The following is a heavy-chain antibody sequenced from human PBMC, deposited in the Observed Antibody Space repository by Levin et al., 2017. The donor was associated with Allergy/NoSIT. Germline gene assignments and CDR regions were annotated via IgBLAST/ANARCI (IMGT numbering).Heavy chain of an antibody. J-gene: IGHJ2*01. CDR1: GFTFSSYD. CDR3: ARGAVVPAAKDYGDYVDILSGDNWYFDR. V-gene: IGHV3-13*01. Sequence: GGSLRLSCAASGFTFSSYDMHWVRQATGKGLEWVSAIGTAGDTYYPGSVKGRFTISRENAKNSLYLQMNSLRAGDTAVYYCARGAVVPAAKDYGDYVDILSGDNWYFDRWGRGTLVTVSS. CDR2: IGTAGDT. D-gene: IGHD2-2*01.